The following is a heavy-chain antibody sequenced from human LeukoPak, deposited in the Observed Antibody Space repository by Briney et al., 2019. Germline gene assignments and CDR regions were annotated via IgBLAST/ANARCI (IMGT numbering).Heavy chain of an antibody. CDR2: IIPIFGTA. V-gene: IGHV1-69*05. CDR3: ARPIRRYYYGMDV. D-gene: IGHD3-3*02. Sequence: SVKVSCKASGGTFSSYAISWVRQAPGQGLEWMGGIIPIFGTANYAQKFQGRVTITTDESTSTAYMELRSLRSDDTAVYYCARPIRRYYYGMDVWGQGTTVTVSS. J-gene: IGHJ6*02. CDR1: GGTFSSYA.